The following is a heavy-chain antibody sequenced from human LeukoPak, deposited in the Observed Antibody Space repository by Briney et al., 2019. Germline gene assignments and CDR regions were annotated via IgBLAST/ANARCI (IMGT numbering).Heavy chain of an antibody. Sequence: ASVKVSCKASGYTFTGYYMHWVRQAPGQGLEWMGWINPNSGGTNYAQKFQGRVTMTRDTSISTAYMELSRLRSDDTAVYYCARERPGGFGELLYSFDPWGQGTLVTVSS. J-gene: IGHJ5*02. V-gene: IGHV1-2*02. CDR3: ARERPGGFGELLYSFDP. D-gene: IGHD3-10*01. CDR2: INPNSGGT. CDR1: GYTFTGYY.